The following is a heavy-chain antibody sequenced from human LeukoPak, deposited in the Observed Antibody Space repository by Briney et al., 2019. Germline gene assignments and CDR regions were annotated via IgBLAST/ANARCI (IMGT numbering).Heavy chain of an antibody. CDR1: GYSFSNFG. Sequence: GASVKVSCKASGYSFSNFGISWVRQAPGQGLEWMGIINPSGGSTSYAQKFQGRVTMTRDTSTSTVYMELSSLRSEDTAVYYCARVGRSSYGAFDYWGQGTLVTVSS. CDR2: INPSGGST. V-gene: IGHV1-46*01. J-gene: IGHJ4*02. CDR3: ARVGRSSYGAFDY. D-gene: IGHD4-17*01.